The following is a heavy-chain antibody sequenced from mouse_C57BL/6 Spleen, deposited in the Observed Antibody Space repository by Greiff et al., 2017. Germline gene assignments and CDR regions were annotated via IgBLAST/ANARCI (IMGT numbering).Heavy chain of an antibody. CDR2: ISDGGSYT. D-gene: IGHD2-5*01. CDR1: GFTFSSYA. CDR3: ASYYYSNGYCDY. V-gene: IGHV5-4*03. Sequence: EVTLVESGGGLVKPGGSLKLSCAASGFTFSSYAMSWVRQTPEKRLEWVATISDGGSYTYYPDNVKGRFTISRDNDKNNLYLQMSHLKSEDTAMYYCASYYYSNGYCDYWGQGTTRTVSS. J-gene: IGHJ2*01.